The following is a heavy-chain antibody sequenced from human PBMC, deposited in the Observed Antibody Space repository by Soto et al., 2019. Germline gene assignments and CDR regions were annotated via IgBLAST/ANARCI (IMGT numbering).Heavy chain of an antibody. CDR3: AKDLHSDRDP. J-gene: IGHJ5*02. D-gene: IGHD1-26*01. Sequence: EVQLLESGGGLVQPGGSLRLSCAASGFTFSSYAMSWVRQAPGKGLEWVSAISGSGGSTYDADSVKGRFTISRDNSKNTLYLKMNTQSAEDTAVYYCAKDLHSDRDPWGQGTLVNVSS. CDR1: GFTFSSYA. V-gene: IGHV3-23*01. CDR2: ISGSGGST.